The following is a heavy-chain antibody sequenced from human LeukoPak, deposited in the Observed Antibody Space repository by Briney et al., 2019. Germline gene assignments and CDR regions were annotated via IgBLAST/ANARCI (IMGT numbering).Heavy chain of an antibody. CDR2: ISVYNDKT. Sequence: ASVTVSCKASGYTFISYGISGVRQAPGQGVEGMGWISVYNDKTNYAQTVKGRVTMTTERSTSIAYMELRSLRSHDTAVYYCARPNGGLWFGELTYGYPMGDYWGQGTLVTVSS. V-gene: IGHV1-18*01. CDR1: GYTFISYG. J-gene: IGHJ4*02. D-gene: IGHD3-10*01. CDR3: ARPNGGLWFGELTYGYPMGDY.